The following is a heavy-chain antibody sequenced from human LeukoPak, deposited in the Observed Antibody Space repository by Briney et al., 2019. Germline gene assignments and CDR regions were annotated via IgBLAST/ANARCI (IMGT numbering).Heavy chain of an antibody. D-gene: IGHD5-12*01. CDR2: IYSGGST. J-gene: IGHJ5*02. CDR3: ARVTLRGYSGYGFFGLTEFDP. CDR1: GFTVSSNY. Sequence: GGSLRLSCAASGFTVSSNYMSWVRQAPGKGLEWVSVIYSGGSTYYADSVKGRFTISRDNSKNTLYLQMNSLRAEDTAVYYCARVTLRGYSGYGFFGLTEFDPWGQGTLVTVSS. V-gene: IGHV3-66*01.